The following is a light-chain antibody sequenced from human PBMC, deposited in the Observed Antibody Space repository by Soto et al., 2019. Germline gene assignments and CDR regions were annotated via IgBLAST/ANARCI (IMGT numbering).Light chain of an antibody. CDR3: QRYGSSPRYT. J-gene: IGKJ2*01. CDR2: GAS. CDR1: QSVSSSY. V-gene: IGKV3-20*01. Sequence: EIVLTQSPGTLSLSPGERATLSCRASQSVSSSYLAWYQQKPGQAPRLLIYGASSRDTGIPDRFSGSWSGTDFTVTISRLEPEDFAVYYCQRYGSSPRYTFGQGTKLEIK.